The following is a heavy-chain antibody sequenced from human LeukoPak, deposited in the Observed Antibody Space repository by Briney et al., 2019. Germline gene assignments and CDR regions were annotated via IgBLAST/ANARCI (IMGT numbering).Heavy chain of an antibody. D-gene: IGHD4-23*01. Sequence: ASVKVSCKASGGTFSSYAISWVRQAPGQGREWMGGIIPMFGTANYAQKFQGRVTITADESTSTAYMELSSLKSEDTAVYYCARKAGGGNFYTLDYWGQGTLVTVSS. J-gene: IGHJ4*02. V-gene: IGHV1-69*13. CDR3: ARKAGGGNFYTLDY. CDR2: IIPMFGTA. CDR1: GGTFSSYA.